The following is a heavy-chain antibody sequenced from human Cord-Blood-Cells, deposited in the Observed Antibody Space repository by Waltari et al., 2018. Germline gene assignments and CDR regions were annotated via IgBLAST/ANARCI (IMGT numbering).Heavy chain of an antibody. CDR1: GFTFSRSW. CDR3: ASYQDSYWYFDL. V-gene: IGHV3-7*01. J-gene: IGHJ2*01. CDR2: IKQDGSEK. D-gene: IGHD3-16*02. Sequence: EVQLVESGGGLVQPGGSLRLSCAASGFTFSRSWMSWVRQAPGKGLEWVANIKQDGSEKYYVDSVKGRFTISRDNAKNSLYLQMNSLRAEDTAVYYCASYQDSYWYFDLWGRGTLVTVSS.